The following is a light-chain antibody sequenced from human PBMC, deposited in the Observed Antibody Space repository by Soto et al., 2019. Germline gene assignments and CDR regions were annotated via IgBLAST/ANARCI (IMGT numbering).Light chain of an antibody. CDR1: QSVNNNY. CDR3: QQYGTSWWT. J-gene: IGKJ1*01. V-gene: IGKV3-20*01. Sequence: EIVLTQSPGTLSVSPGDRATLSCRASQSVNNNYLAWYQQKPGQAPRLLIYGASSRATGIPDRFRGSGSGTDFTLTIRRLEPEDFAVYFCQQYGTSWWTFGQGTKVDIK. CDR2: GAS.